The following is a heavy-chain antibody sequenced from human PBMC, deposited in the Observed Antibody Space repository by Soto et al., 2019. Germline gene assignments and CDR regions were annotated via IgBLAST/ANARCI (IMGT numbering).Heavy chain of an antibody. CDR2: ISGSGGST. J-gene: IGHJ4*02. V-gene: IGHV3-23*01. Sequence: EVQLLESGGGLVQPGGSLRLSCAASGFTFSSYAMSWVRQAPGKGLEWVSAISGSGGSTYYADSVKGRFTISRDNSKNTLYLQMNSLRAEDSVVYYCAKVPNKYCSGGSCYADYWGLGNLVTASS. CDR1: GFTFSSYA. D-gene: IGHD2-15*01. CDR3: AKVPNKYCSGGSCYADY.